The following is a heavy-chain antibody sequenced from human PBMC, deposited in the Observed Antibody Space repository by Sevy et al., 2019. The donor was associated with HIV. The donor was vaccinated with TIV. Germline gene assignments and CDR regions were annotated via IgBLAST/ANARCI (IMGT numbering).Heavy chain of an antibody. CDR1: GDSVTSYY. CDR3: AKDPAGDYGL. Sequence: LSETLSLTCTVSGDSVTSYYWSWIRQPPGKGLEWIGYIYYSGTPRYNPSLKSRVTISVDTSKNQFSLKMNSVTAADTAMYYCAKDPAGDYGLWGQGILVTVSS. D-gene: IGHD3-10*01. J-gene: IGHJ4*02. V-gene: IGHV4-59*02. CDR2: IYYSGTP.